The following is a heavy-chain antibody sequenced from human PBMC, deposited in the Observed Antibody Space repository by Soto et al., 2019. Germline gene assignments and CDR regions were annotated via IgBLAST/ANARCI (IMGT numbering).Heavy chain of an antibody. CDR2: ISAYNGNT. D-gene: IGHD5-18*01. Sequence: QVQLVQSGAEVKKPGASVKVSCKASGYTFTSYGISWVRQAPGQGLEWMGWISAYNGNTNYAQKLQGRVTMTTDTSTSTAYRELRSLRSDDTAVYYCARDQYGYGLMTDDFDIWGQGTMVTVSS. CDR1: GYTFTSYG. J-gene: IGHJ3*02. CDR3: ARDQYGYGLMTDDFDI. V-gene: IGHV1-18*01.